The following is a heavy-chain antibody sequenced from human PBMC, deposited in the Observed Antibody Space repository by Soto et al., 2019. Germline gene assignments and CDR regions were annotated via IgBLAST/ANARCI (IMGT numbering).Heavy chain of an antibody. D-gene: IGHD4-17*01. CDR2: ISYSGTT. CDR1: GGSISSGNYY. CDR3: ATMGTPVTGLYYFDY. J-gene: IGHJ4*02. V-gene: IGHV4-30-4*01. Sequence: QVQLQESGPGLVKPSQTLSLTCTVSGGSISSGNYYWSWIRQPPGKGLEWIGFISYSGTTHYSASLRIQVSISVDTSKNQLSLDLSSVTAADTAVYYCATMGTPVTGLYYFDYWGQGTLVTVSS.